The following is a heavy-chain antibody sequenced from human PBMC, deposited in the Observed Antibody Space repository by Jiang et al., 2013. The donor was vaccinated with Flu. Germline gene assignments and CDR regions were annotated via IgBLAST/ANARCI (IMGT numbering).Heavy chain of an antibody. V-gene: IGHV1-69*01. D-gene: IGHD3-16*01. CDR2: IIPIFGTA. CDR1: GGTFSSYA. Sequence: SGGTFSSYAISWVRQAPGQGLEWMGGIIPIFGTANYAQKFQGRVTITADESTSTAYMELSSLRSEDTAVYYCASSATTWGKHFDYWGQGTLVTVSS. CDR3: ASSATTWGKHFDY. J-gene: IGHJ4*02.